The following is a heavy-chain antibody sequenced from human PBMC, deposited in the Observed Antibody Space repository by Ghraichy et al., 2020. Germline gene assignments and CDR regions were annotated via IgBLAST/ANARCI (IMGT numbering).Heavy chain of an antibody. CDR2: INADGYSA. D-gene: IGHD3-3*01. Sequence: LNISCVASGFTFRTYWMHWVRHAPGKGLEWVSRINADGYSATYADSVKGRFTISRDNAQSTLYLQMNRLRAEDTAVYYCARDLDYDFWRGYSWGQGILVTVSS. CDR3: ARDLDYDFWRGYS. CDR1: GFTFRTYW. J-gene: IGHJ4*02. V-gene: IGHV3-74*01.